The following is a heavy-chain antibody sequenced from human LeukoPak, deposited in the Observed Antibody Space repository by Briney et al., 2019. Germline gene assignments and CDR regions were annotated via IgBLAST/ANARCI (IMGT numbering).Heavy chain of an antibody. J-gene: IGHJ6*02. Sequence: PGGSLRLSCAASGFTFSTYSMNWVRQAPGKGLERVSYISRSSSIMYYADSVKGRFTISRDNAKNLLYLQMNSLRAEDTAVYYCAREEIVGEYYYYYGMDAWGQGTTVTVSS. D-gene: IGHD1-26*01. CDR1: GFTFSTYS. CDR2: ISRSSSIM. V-gene: IGHV3-48*01. CDR3: AREEIVGEYYYYYGMDA.